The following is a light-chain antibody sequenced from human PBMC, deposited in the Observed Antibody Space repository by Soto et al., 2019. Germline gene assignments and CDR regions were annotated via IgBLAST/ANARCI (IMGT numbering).Light chain of an antibody. CDR2: QDS. CDR1: KLGDKY. V-gene: IGLV3-1*01. CDR3: QAWDSSTVV. J-gene: IGLJ2*01. Sequence: SYELTQPPSVSVSPGQTASITCSGDKLGDKYACWYQQKPGQSPVLVIYQDSKRASGIPERFSGSNSGNTATLAISGTPAMDEADYYCQAWDSSTVVFGGGTKVTVL.